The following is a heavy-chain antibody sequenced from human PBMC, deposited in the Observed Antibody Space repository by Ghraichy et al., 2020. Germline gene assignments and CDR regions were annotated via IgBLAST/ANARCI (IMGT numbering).Heavy chain of an antibody. J-gene: IGHJ3*02. CDR2: IRSKAYGGTT. Sequence: GGSLRLSCTASGFTFGDYAMSWFRQAPGKGLEWVGFIRSKAYGGTTEYAASVKGRFTISRDDSKSIAYLQMNSLKTEDTAVYYCTRDRNDILTGYLKAFDIWGQGTMVTVSS. CDR1: GFTFGDYA. D-gene: IGHD3-9*01. V-gene: IGHV3-49*03. CDR3: TRDRNDILTGYLKAFDI.